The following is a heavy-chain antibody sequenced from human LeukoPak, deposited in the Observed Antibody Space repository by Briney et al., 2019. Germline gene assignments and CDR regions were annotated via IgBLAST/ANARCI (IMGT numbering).Heavy chain of an antibody. CDR3: AKDGKNYFDY. CDR1: GFTFDDYA. CDR2: ISWNGGSS. Sequence: TGGSLRLSCVASGFTFDDYAMHWVRQAPGKGLEWVSLISWNGGSSYYADSVKGRFTISRDNSKNSLYLQMNSLRAEDTALYYCAKDGKNYFDYWGQGTLVTVSS. J-gene: IGHJ4*02. V-gene: IGHV3-43D*03.